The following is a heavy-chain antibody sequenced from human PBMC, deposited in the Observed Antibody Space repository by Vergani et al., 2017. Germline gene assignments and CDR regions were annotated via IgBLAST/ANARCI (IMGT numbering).Heavy chain of an antibody. CDR3: ARLRFLEWLLYLGWFDP. CDR1: GGSVSSGSYY. D-gene: IGHD3-3*01. Sequence: QVQLQESGPGLVKPSETLSLTCTVSGGSVSSGSYYWSWIRQPPGKGLEWIGYIYYSGSTNYNPSLKSRVTISVDTSKNQFSLKLSSVTAADTAVYYCARLRFLEWLLYLGWFDPWGQGTLVTVSS. CDR2: IYYSGST. V-gene: IGHV4-61*01. J-gene: IGHJ5*02.